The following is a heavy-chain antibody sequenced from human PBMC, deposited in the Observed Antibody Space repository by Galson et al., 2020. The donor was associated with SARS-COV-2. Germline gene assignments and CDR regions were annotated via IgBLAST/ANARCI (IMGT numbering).Heavy chain of an antibody. CDR1: GFTFSSYA. CDR2: ISYDGSNK. CDR3: ARGGGDYLDY. D-gene: IGHD2-21*02. V-gene: IGHV3-30-3*01. Sequence: GESLKISCAASGFTFSSYAMHWVRQAPGKGLEWVAVISYDGSNKYYADSVKGRFTISRDNSKNTLYLQMNSLRAEDTAVYYCARGGGDYLDYWGQGTLVTVSS. J-gene: IGHJ4*02.